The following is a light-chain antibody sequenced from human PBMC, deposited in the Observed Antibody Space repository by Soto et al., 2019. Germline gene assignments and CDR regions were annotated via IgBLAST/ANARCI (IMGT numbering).Light chain of an antibody. Sequence: EIVLTQSPATLSLSPGERATLSCRASQSVSSYLAWYQPKPGQAPRLLIYDASNRATGIPARFSGSGSGTDFTLTISSLEPEDFAVYYCQQRSNWPPLLTFGGGTKVESK. CDR1: QSVSSY. V-gene: IGKV3-11*01. CDR2: DAS. J-gene: IGKJ4*01. CDR3: QQRSNWPPLLT.